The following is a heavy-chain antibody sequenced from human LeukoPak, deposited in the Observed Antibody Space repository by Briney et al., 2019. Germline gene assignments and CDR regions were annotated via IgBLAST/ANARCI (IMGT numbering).Heavy chain of an antibody. Sequence: GGSLRLSCAASGFTFSSYAMSWVRQAPGKGLEWVSAISGSGGSTYYADSVKGRFTISSDNSKNTLYLQMNSLRAEDTAVYYCANVSSTYDSSGNDAFDIWGQGTMVTVSS. D-gene: IGHD3-22*01. CDR1: GFTFSSYA. V-gene: IGHV3-23*01. J-gene: IGHJ3*02. CDR2: ISGSGGST. CDR3: ANVSSTYDSSGNDAFDI.